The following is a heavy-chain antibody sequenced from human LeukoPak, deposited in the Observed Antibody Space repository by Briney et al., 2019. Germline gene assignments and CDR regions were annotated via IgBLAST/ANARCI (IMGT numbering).Heavy chain of an antibody. J-gene: IGHJ6*03. CDR2: MNPNSGNT. CDR3: ARGPPYYYGSGIYYYYYMDV. D-gene: IGHD3-10*01. Sequence: ASVKVSCKASGYTFTSYDINWVRQATGQGLEWMGWMNPNSGNTGYAQKFQGRVTITRNTSISTAYMELSSLRSEDTAVYYCARGPPYYYGSGIYYYYYMDVWGKGTTVTVSS. V-gene: IGHV1-8*03. CDR1: GYTFTSYD.